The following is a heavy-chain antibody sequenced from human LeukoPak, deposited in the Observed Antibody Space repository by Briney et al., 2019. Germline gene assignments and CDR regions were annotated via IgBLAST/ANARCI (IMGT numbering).Heavy chain of an antibody. V-gene: IGHV1-69*05. CDR2: IIPIFGTA. Sequence: EASVKVSCKASGGTFSSYAISWVRQALGQGLEWMGGIIPIFGTANYAQKFQGRVTITTDESTSTAYMELSSPRSEDTAVYYCAKTLYYYDSSGYYYPPYFDYWGQGTLVTVSS. D-gene: IGHD3-22*01. CDR1: GGTFSSYA. J-gene: IGHJ4*02. CDR3: AKTLYYYDSSGYYYPPYFDY.